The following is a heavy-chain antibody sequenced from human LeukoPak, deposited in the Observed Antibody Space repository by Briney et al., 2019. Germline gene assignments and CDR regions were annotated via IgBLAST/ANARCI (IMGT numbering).Heavy chain of an antibody. CDR3: ASDIFFPMTTVTSCYYYGMDV. CDR2: ISAFNGNL. V-gene: IGHV1-18*01. J-gene: IGHJ6*02. Sequence: ASGNFDCQASGYTFTSYGILWLRQAPGHGLEWMGWISAFNGNLKYALKLLGRVTMNTDTATSTAYMELRSLRSDDTVVYYCASDIFFPMTTVTSCYYYGMDVWGQGTMVTVSS. D-gene: IGHD4-17*01. CDR1: GYTFTSYG.